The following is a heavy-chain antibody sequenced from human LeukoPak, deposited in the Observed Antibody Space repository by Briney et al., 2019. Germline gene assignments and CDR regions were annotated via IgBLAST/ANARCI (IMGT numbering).Heavy chain of an antibody. V-gene: IGHV4-59*01. CDR2: IYYSGST. J-gene: IGHJ4*02. CDR1: GGSISSYH. D-gene: IGHD2-2*01. Sequence: SETLSLTCTVSGGSISSYHWSWIRQPPGKGLEWIGYIYYSGSTNYNPSLKSRVTISVDTSKNQFSLKLSSVTAADTAMYYCARGVRGGYYFDYWGQGTLVTVSS. CDR3: ARGVRGGYYFDY.